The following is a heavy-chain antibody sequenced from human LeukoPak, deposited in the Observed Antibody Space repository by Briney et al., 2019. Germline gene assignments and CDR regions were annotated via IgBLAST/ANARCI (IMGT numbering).Heavy chain of an antibody. Sequence: PSETLSLTRTVSGGSISSYYWRWLRQPPGKGLEWIGYIYYSGGTKYNPSLKSRATISIDTSKSQFSLKLSSVTAADTAVYYCARQAFCSGSSCNPFDYWGQGTLVTVSS. J-gene: IGHJ4*02. D-gene: IGHD2-15*01. CDR3: ARQAFCSGSSCNPFDY. CDR2: IYYSGGT. CDR1: GGSISSYY. V-gene: IGHV4-59*08.